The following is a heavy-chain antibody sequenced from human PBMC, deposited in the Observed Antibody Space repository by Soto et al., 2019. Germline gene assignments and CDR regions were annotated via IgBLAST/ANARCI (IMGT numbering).Heavy chain of an antibody. D-gene: IGHD2-15*01. V-gene: IGHV1-69*01. CDR3: ARGGIVAVPAALSSYDDYTNYRFDS. CDR1: GGSFSDFA. J-gene: IGHJ4*02. CDR2: IIPMLAAT. Sequence: QVQLAQSGAEVRKPGSSVKVSCRASGGSFSDFAFSWVRQAPGQGLEWMGGIIPMLAATKYAQRFQGRVTITADASTRTVYLARSSITSDDSAVYYCARGGIVAVPAALSSYDDYTNYRFDSWGQGTLVSVSS.